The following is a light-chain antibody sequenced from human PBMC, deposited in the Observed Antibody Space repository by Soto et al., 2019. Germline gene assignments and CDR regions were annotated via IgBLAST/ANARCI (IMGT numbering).Light chain of an antibody. V-gene: IGKV3-20*01. Sequence: EIVLTQTPGTLSLSPGERATLSGRASQSVTSSHLAWYQQKPGQAPRLLIYGASTRATGIPDRFCGSGSDTDFSLTTRRRDPEDYAMYYCLLYYSPDRYTFGPGTKVQIK. CDR2: GAS. CDR1: QSVTSSH. J-gene: IGKJ2*01. CDR3: LLYYSPDRYT.